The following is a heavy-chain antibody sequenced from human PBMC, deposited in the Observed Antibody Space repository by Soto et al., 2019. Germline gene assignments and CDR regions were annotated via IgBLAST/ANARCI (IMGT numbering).Heavy chain of an antibody. CDR1: GFTFSSYG. CDR3: AKDSEIRYFDWLSPTTFDY. Sequence: TGGSLRLSCAASGFTFSSYGMHWVRQAQGKGLEWVAVIWYDGSNKYYADSVKGRFTISRDNSKNTLYLQMNSLRAEDTAVYYCAKDSEIRYFDWLSPTTFDYWGQGTLVTVSS. CDR2: IWYDGSNK. D-gene: IGHD3-9*01. J-gene: IGHJ4*02. V-gene: IGHV3-33*06.